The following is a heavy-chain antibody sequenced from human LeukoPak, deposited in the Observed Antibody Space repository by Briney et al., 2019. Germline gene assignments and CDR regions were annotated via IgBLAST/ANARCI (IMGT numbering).Heavy chain of an antibody. CDR3: AITEGRYDTTWGSYYHGLDV. CDR1: GYSFTSYW. J-gene: IGHJ6*02. CDR2: IYPGDSDT. D-gene: IGHD3-9*01. V-gene: IGHV5-51*01. Sequence: GESLKISCKGSGYSFTSYWIGWVRQMPGKGLEWMGIIYPGDSDTRYSPSFQGQVTISADKSISTAYLQWSSLKASDTAMYYCAITEGRYDTTWGSYYHGLDVWGQGTTVTVSS.